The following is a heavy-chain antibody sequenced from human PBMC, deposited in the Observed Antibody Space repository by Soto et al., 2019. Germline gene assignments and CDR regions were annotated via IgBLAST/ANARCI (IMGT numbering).Heavy chain of an antibody. CDR2: ISAYNGNT. Sequence: ASVKVSCKASGYTFTSHGISWVRQAPGQGLEWMGWISAYNGNTNYAQKLQGRVTMTTDTSTSTAYMELRSLRSDDTAVYYCARVLGNYYDSSGYSDYWGQGTLVTVSS. V-gene: IGHV1-18*01. J-gene: IGHJ4*02. CDR3: ARVLGNYYDSSGYSDY. D-gene: IGHD3-22*01. CDR1: GYTFTSHG.